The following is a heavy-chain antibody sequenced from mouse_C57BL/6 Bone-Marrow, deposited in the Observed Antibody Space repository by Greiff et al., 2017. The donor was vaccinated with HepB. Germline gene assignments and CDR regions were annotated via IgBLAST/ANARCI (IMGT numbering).Heavy chain of an antibody. CDR3: ASTHYFDY. Sequence: VQLQESGPGLVKPSQSLSLTCSVTGYSITSGYYWNWIRQFPGNNLEWLGYISYDGSNNYNPSLKNRISITRDTSKNQFFLKLNSVTTEDTATYYGASTHYFDYWGKGTTLTVSS. J-gene: IGHJ2*01. V-gene: IGHV3-6*01. CDR2: ISYDGSN. CDR1: GYSITSGYY.